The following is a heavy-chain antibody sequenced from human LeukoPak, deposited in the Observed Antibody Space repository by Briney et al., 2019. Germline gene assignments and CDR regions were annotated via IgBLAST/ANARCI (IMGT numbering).Heavy chain of an antibody. Sequence: PGGSLRLSCAASGFSFGSYGIHWVRQAPGKGLEWVAVISHEGSYQSYADSVKGRFTISRDNSKNMVYLQLNSLRPEDTALYYCARTREQWQVLDYWGQGTLVTVSS. CDR1: GFSFGSYG. D-gene: IGHD6-19*01. J-gene: IGHJ4*02. V-gene: IGHV3-30*03. CDR3: ARTREQWQVLDY. CDR2: ISHEGSYQ.